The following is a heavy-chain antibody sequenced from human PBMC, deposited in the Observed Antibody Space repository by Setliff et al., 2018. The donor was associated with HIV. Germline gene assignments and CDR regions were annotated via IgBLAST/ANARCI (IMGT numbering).Heavy chain of an antibody. CDR1: GGSISSHY. J-gene: IGHJ4*02. V-gene: IGHV4-59*08. D-gene: IGHD3-3*01. CDR3: ARLTKGVVNALDY. Sequence: KPSETLSLTCTVSGGSISSHYWSWIRQPPGKGLEWIGSIYYSGSTNYNPSLKSRVTISVDTSKNQFSLKLSSVTAADTAVYYCARLTKGVVNALDYWGQGTLVTVSS. CDR2: IYYSGST.